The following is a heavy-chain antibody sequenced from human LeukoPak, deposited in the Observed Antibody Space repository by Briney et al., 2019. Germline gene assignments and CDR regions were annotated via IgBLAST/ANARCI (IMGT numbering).Heavy chain of an antibody. V-gene: IGHV3-23*01. CDR2: ISGSGGST. J-gene: IGHJ4*02. CDR3: AKNPLNYYGSGSPSAFDY. D-gene: IGHD3-10*01. Sequence: GGSLRLSCAASGFTFSSYAMSWVRQAPGKGLEWVSAISGSGGSTYYADSVKGRFTISRDNSKNTPYLQMNSLRAEDTAVYYCAKNPLNYYGSGSPSAFDYWGQGTLVTVSS. CDR1: GFTFSSYA.